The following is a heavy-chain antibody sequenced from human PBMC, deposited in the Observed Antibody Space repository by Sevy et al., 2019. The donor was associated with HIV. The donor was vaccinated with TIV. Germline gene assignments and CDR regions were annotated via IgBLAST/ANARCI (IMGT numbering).Heavy chain of an antibody. J-gene: IGHJ4*02. D-gene: IGHD4-17*01. CDR2: INDNGEKT. Sequence: GGSLRLSCGATGFIFNKYAMNWVRQAPAMGLAWVSGINDNGEKTYYTDTVKGRFTISRDNSRNTLYLQMDNLRAEDAAVYYCAKGDYGGNSGHFDSWGQGTLVTVSS. V-gene: IGHV3-23*01. CDR1: GFIFNKYA. CDR3: AKGDYGGNSGHFDS.